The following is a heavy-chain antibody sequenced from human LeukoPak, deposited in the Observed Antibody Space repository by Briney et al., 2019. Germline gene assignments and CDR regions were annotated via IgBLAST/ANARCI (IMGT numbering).Heavy chain of an antibody. CDR1: GGSFSDYF. V-gene: IGHV4-34*01. CDR2: IDHSGST. J-gene: IGHJ6*03. CDR3: ARGPVRGRGYGYYSYYMDV. Sequence: SETLSPTCAVYGGSFSDYFWSWIRQPPGKGLEWIGEIDHSGSTNYNPSLKSRVTISVDTSKSQFSLQLSSVTAADTAVYYCARGPVRGRGYGYYSYYMDVWGKGTTVTVSS. D-gene: IGHD5-12*01.